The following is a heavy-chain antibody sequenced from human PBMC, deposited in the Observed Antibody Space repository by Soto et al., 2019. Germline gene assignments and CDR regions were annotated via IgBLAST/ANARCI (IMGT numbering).Heavy chain of an antibody. D-gene: IGHD1-26*01. CDR1: GDSLSSRTYY. CDR2: MYYRGNT. Sequence: SVTLSLTCTVSGDSLSSRTYYWGWIRQPPGKGLEWIGTMYYRGNTYYTPSLKSRVTMSVDTSNNQFSLKLTSVTAADTAVYYCARTLPTGSYFRYWGHGTLVTVSS. CDR3: ARTLPTGSYFRY. V-gene: IGHV4-39*01. J-gene: IGHJ4*01.